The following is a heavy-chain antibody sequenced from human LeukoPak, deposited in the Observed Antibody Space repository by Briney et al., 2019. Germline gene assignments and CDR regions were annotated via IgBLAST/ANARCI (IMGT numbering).Heavy chain of an antibody. Sequence: PGGSLRLSCAASGFSFSSYGMHWVRQAPGKGLEWVAVISNDGSITKYGDSVKGRFTISRDNSKNTLYVQMNSLRTDDAAVYHCAKSKSPYPMDYIFDFWGQGTLVTVSS. D-gene: IGHD4-11*01. V-gene: IGHV3-30*18. CDR1: GFSFSSYG. CDR2: ISNDGSIT. J-gene: IGHJ4*02. CDR3: AKSKSPYPMDYIFDF.